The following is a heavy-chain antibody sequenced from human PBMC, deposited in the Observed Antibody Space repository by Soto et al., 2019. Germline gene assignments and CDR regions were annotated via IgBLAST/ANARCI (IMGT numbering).Heavy chain of an antibody. CDR2: IKPGGSGI. D-gene: IGHD4-4*01. CDR3: ARQLHYIFPS. V-gene: IGHV5-51*01. Sequence: PGESLKISCKGSGYMSGRDWIGWVRQMPGKGLEWMGIIKPGGSGIRYSPPFQGQVTLSADISISTAYLAFRSPEASDTAMYFCARQLHYIFPSWGQGTLVTVSS. J-gene: IGHJ4*02. CDR1: GYMSGRDW.